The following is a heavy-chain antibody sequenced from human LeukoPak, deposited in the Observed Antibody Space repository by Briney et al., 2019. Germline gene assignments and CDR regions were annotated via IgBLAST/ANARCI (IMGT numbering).Heavy chain of an antibody. V-gene: IGHV1-2*02. CDR3: ARDRVVVTAARFDY. D-gene: IGHD2-21*02. Sequence: ASVTVSFTASGYTFTVYYMHWVRQAPGQGLEWMGWINPNSGGTNYAQKFQGRVTMTRDTSISTAYMELSRLRSDDTAVYYCARDRVVVTAARFDYWGQGTLVTVSS. CDR2: INPNSGGT. CDR1: GYTFTVYY. J-gene: IGHJ4*02.